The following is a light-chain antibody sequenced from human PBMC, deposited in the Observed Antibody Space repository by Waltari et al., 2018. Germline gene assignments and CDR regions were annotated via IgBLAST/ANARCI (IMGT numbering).Light chain of an antibody. CDR2: EVN. CDR3: CSYAGTITPWV. V-gene: IGLV2-23*02. CDR1: SSDIGGYSL. J-gene: IGLJ3*02. Sequence: QSALTQSASVSGSPGQSITISCIGTSSDIGGYSLVSWYQQHPGKAPKLIIYEVNNRPSGVSNRFSGSKSGNTASLTISGLQAEDEADYYCCSYAGTITPWVFGGGTKLTVL.